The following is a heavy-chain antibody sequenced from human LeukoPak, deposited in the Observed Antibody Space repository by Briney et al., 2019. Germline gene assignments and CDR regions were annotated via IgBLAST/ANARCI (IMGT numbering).Heavy chain of an antibody. CDR2: ISGNGGVI. J-gene: IGHJ4*02. D-gene: IGHD1-1*01. CDR3: ARDPRTVRI. Sequence: GGSLRLSCAASGFALSTNYMTWVRQAPGKGLEWLSYISGNGGVIQYADSVKGRFTISRDNAKNLLYLQMDSLRVEDTAIYYCARDPRTVRIWGQGTLVAVSS. V-gene: IGHV3-11*04. CDR1: GFALSTNY.